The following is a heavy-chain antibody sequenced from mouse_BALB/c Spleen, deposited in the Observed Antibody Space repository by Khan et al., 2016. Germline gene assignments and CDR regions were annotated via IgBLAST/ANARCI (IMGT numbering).Heavy chain of an antibody. CDR3: ARKEYGNLYAMDY. V-gene: IGHV1-18*01. Sequence: VQLKQSGPELVKPGASMKISCKASGYSFTGYTMNWVKQSHGKNLEWIGLINPYNGGASYNQKFKGKATLTVDKSSSTAYMELLSLTSEDSAVYYCARKEYGNLYAMDYGGQGTSVTVSP. CDR2: INPYNGGA. CDR1: GYSFTGYT. J-gene: IGHJ4*01. D-gene: IGHD2-1*01.